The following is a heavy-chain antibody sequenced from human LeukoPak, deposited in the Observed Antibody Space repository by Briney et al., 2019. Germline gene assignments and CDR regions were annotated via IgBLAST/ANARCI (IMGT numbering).Heavy chain of an antibody. V-gene: IGHV3-30*03. CDR2: ISHDGNNK. CDR3: ARPLERRLIHYFDF. Sequence: PGGSLRLSCAASGFTFTTYGIHWVRQAPGKGLEWVAVISHDGNNKFYADSVKGRFTISRDNSRNTLSLQMNSLRAEDTAVYYCARPLERRLIHYFDFWGPGTLVTVSS. D-gene: IGHD6-25*01. CDR1: GFTFTTYG. J-gene: IGHJ4*02.